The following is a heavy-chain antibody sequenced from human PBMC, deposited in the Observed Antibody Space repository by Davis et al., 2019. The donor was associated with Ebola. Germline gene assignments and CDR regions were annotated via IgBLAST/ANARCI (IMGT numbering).Heavy chain of an antibody. CDR3: ARRAGGSYCSGANCYLDY. J-gene: IGHJ4*02. V-gene: IGHV3-7*03. Sequence: GGSLRLSCAASGFTFNSYSMTWVRQAPGKGLEWVANIKQDGSEKYYVDSVKGRFTISRDNAKNSLFLQMNSLRAEDTAVYYCARRAGGSYCSGANCYLDYWGQGTLVTVSS. D-gene: IGHD2-15*01. CDR1: GFTFNSYS. CDR2: IKQDGSEK.